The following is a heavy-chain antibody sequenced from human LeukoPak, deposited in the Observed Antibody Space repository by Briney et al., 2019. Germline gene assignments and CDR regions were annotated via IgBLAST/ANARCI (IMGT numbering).Heavy chain of an antibody. CDR3: ARVGTTTADY. CDR2: INAGYGNI. CDR1: GYTFTSYA. D-gene: IGHD4-17*01. V-gene: IGHV1-3*01. J-gene: IGHJ4*02. Sequence: GASVEVSCKASGYTFTSYAIHWVRQAPGQRLEWMGWINAGYGNIKYSQDFQGRVTITRDTSASTAYMELSSLRSEDTAVYYCARVGTTTADYWGQGTLVTVSS.